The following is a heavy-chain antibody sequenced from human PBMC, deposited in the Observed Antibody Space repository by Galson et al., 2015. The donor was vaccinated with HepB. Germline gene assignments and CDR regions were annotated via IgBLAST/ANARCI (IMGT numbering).Heavy chain of an antibody. CDR3: ARGAVAVAAKRSAFDI. CDR1: GYTFTGYY. V-gene: IGHV1-2*02. J-gene: IGHJ3*02. CDR2: INPNSGGT. Sequence: SVKVSCKASGYTFTGYYMHWVRQAPGQGLEWMGWINPNSGGTNYAQKFQGRVTMTRDTSISTAYMELSRLRSDDTAVYYCARGAVAVAAKRSAFDIWGQGTMVTVSS. D-gene: IGHD6-19*01.